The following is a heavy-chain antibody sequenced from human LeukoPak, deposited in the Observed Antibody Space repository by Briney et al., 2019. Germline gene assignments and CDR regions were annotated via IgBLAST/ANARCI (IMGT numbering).Heavy chain of an antibody. CDR2: AGNGNT. Sequence: AGNGNTKYSQKFQGRVTITRDTSASTAYMELSSLRSEDTAVYYCARSDYYYDSSGYFDYWGQGTLVTVSS. D-gene: IGHD3-22*01. CDR3: ARSDYYYDSSGYFDY. V-gene: IGHV1-3*01. J-gene: IGHJ4*02.